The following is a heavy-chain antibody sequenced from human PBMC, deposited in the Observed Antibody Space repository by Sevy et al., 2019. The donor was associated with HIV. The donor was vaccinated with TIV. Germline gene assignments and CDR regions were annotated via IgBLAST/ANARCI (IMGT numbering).Heavy chain of an antibody. D-gene: IGHD3-22*01. J-gene: IGHJ4*02. CDR3: ARGQYYDSSVYYYGGYYFDY. V-gene: IGHV4-59*01. CDR1: GGSISSYY. Sequence: SETLSLTCTVSGGSISSYYWSWIRQPPGKGLEWIGYIYYSGSTNYNPSLKSRVTISVDMSKNQFSLKLSSVTAADTAVYYCARGQYYDSSVYYYGGYYFDYWGQGTLDTVSS. CDR2: IYYSGST.